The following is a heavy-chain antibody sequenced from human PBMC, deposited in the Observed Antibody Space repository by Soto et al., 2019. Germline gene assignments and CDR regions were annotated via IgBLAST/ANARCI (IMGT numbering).Heavy chain of an antibody. V-gene: IGHV4-34*01. J-gene: IGHJ5*02. CDR2: INHSGST. CDR3: ARGSGWFDP. D-gene: IGHD3-10*01. Sequence: SETLSLTCAVYGGSFSGYYWSWIRQPPGKGLEWIGEINHSGSTNYNPSLKSRVTISVDTSKNQFSLKLSSVTAADTAVYYCARGSGWFDPWGQGTLVTVSS. CDR1: GGSFSGYY.